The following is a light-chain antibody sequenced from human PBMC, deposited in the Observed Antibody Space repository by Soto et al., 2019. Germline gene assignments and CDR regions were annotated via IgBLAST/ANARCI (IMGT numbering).Light chain of an antibody. CDR2: DAS. Sequence: EIVLTQSPATLSLSPGERATLSCRASQSVSSYLAWYQQKPGQAPRLLIYDASNRATGIPARFSGSGAGTDFTPTISRLDPEDFAVYYCPQRSDFPPVTFGKGTRLEIK. V-gene: IGKV3-11*01. CDR3: PQRSDFPPVT. CDR1: QSVSSY. J-gene: IGKJ5*01.